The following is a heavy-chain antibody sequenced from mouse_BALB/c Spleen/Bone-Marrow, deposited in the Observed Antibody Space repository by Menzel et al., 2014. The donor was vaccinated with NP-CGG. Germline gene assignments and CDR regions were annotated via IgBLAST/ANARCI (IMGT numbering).Heavy chain of an antibody. CDR1: GFNIKDTY. Sequence: EVQLQQSGAELVKPGASVKLSCTASGFNIKDTYMHWVKQRPEQGLEWIGRIDPANGNTKYDPKFQGKASITADTSSNTAYLQLSSLTSEDTAVYCCASYVYGHYFDYWGQGTTLTVSS. V-gene: IGHV14-3*02. CDR2: IDPANGNT. CDR3: ASYVYGHYFDY. J-gene: IGHJ2*01. D-gene: IGHD2-2*01.